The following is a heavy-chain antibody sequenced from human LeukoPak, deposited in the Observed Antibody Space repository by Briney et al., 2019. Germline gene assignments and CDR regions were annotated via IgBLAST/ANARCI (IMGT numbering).Heavy chain of an antibody. V-gene: IGHV3-48*03. J-gene: IGHJ4*02. Sequence: LSLTCGVSGGSVTSTNWWTWVRQPPGKGLEWVSYISSSGTTIYYADSVKGRFTISRDNAKNSLYLQMNSLRAEDTADYYCARRTDGYTSNWGQRTLVTVSS. CDR1: GGSVTSTN. D-gene: IGHD5-24*01. CDR3: ARRTDGYTSN. CDR2: ISSSGTTI.